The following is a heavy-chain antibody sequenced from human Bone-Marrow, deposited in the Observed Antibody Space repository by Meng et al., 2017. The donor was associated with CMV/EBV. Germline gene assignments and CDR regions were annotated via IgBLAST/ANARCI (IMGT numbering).Heavy chain of an antibody. D-gene: IGHD3-3*01. J-gene: IGHJ6*02. CDR2: INHSGST. Sequence: SETLSLTCAVYGGSFSGYYWSWIRQPPGKGLEWIGEINHSGSTNYNPSLKSRVTISVDTSKNQFSLKLSSVTAADTAVYYCPRDRKDFWSGYYSGRDYYYGMDVWGQGTTATFSS. CDR1: GGSFSGYY. V-gene: IGHV4-34*01. CDR3: PRDRKDFWSGYYSGRDYYYGMDV.